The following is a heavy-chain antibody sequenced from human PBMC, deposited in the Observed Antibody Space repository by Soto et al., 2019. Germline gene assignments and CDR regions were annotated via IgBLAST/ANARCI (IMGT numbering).Heavy chain of an antibody. V-gene: IGHV3-21*01. J-gene: IGHJ3*02. Sequence: GGSLRLSCAASGFTFSSYSMNWVRQAPGKGLEWVSSISSSSSYIYYADSVKGRFTISRDNAKNSLYLQMNSLRAEDTAVYYCARDIRSYYDSSGYYIDAFDIWGQGTMVTVSS. CDR1: GFTFSSYS. CDR3: ARDIRSYYDSSGYYIDAFDI. D-gene: IGHD3-22*01. CDR2: ISSSSSYI.